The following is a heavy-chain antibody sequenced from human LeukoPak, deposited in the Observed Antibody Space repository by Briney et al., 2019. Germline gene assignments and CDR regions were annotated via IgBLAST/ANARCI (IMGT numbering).Heavy chain of an antibody. J-gene: IGHJ4*02. Sequence: GRSLRLSCAASEFTFNTYAMHWVRQAPGKGLEWVSLISYDGSNTYYADSVRGRFTISRDNSKNTLFLQMNSLRGDDTAVYYCARAKYCNAGNCFLIDYWGQGMLVTVAS. CDR2: ISYDGSNT. CDR3: ARAKYCNAGNCFLIDY. D-gene: IGHD2/OR15-2a*01. CDR1: EFTFNTYA. V-gene: IGHV3-30*04.